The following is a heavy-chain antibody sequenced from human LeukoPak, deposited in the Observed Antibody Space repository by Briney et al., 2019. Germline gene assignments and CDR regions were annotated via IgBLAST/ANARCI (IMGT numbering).Heavy chain of an antibody. Sequence: GGSLRLSCAASGFTFSSYSMNWVRQAPGKGLEWVSSISSSSSYIYYAHSVKGRFTISRDNAKNSLYLQMNSLRAEDTALYYCASVDYYGSGNYYNDVDYWGQGTLVTVSS. J-gene: IGHJ4*02. D-gene: IGHD3-10*01. CDR1: GFTFSSYS. V-gene: IGHV3-21*01. CDR2: ISSSSSYI. CDR3: ASVDYYGSGNYYNDVDY.